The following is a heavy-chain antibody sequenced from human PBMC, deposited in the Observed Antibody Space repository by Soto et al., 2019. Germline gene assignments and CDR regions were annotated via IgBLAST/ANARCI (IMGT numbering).Heavy chain of an antibody. D-gene: IGHD3-3*01. CDR2: ISAYNGNT. Sequence: ASVKVSCKASGYTFTSYGISWVRQAPGQGLEWMGWISAYNGNTNYAQKLKGRVTMTTDTSTSTAYMELRSLRSDDTAVYYCAVGGATIFGVATTYYYYGMDVWGQGTTVTVSS. V-gene: IGHV1-18*01. J-gene: IGHJ6*02. CDR3: AVGGATIFGVATTYYYYGMDV. CDR1: GYTFTSYG.